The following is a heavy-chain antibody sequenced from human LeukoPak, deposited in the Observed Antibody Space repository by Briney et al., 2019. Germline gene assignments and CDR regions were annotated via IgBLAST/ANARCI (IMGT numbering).Heavy chain of an antibody. CDR2: IKSKTDGGTT. J-gene: IGHJ4*02. D-gene: IGHD3-22*01. Sequence: PGGSLRLSCAASGFTFSNAWMSWVRQPPGKGLEWVGRIKSKTDGGTTDYAAPVKGRFTISRDDPKNTLYLQMNSLKTEDTAVYYCTTTNPQYYYDSSGYYLDYWGQGTLVTVSS. V-gene: IGHV3-15*01. CDR1: GFTFSNAW. CDR3: TTTNPQYYYDSSGYYLDY.